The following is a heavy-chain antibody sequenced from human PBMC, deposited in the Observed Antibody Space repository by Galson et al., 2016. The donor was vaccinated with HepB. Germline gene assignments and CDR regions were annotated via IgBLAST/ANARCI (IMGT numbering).Heavy chain of an antibody. Sequence: SVKVSCKASGYTFTTHSISWVRQAPGQGLEWMGWISPYNGNTNYEQKLQGRVTMTTDTSTSTAYMELRSLTSDDTAVYYCARESEIGWRVWGQGTLVTVSS. CDR3: ARESEIGWRV. CDR1: GYTFTTHS. J-gene: IGHJ4*02. V-gene: IGHV1-18*01. CDR2: ISPYNGNT. D-gene: IGHD2-15*01.